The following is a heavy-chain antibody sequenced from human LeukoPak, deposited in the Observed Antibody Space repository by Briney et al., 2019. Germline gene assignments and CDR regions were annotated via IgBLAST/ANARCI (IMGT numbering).Heavy chain of an antibody. CDR2: IYCSGST. CDR3: ARDRVRGKSNPFFDY. Sequence: SETLSLTCTVSGGSVSSGTYYWSWIRQPPGKGLEWIGYIYCSGSTNYNPSLKSRVTISVDTSKNQFSLKLSSVTAADTAVYYCARDRVRGKSNPFFDYWGQGTLVTVSS. V-gene: IGHV4-61*01. D-gene: IGHD1-26*01. CDR1: GGSVSSGTYY. J-gene: IGHJ4*02.